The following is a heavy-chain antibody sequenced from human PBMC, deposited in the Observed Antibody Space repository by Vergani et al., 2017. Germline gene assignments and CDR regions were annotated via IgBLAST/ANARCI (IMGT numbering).Heavy chain of an antibody. V-gene: IGHV2-70*01. J-gene: IGHJ4*02. D-gene: IGHD5-12*01. Sequence: QVTLRESGPALVKPTQTLTLTCTFSCFSILTREMCVSWIRQPPGKALEWLALIDWNDNKYFNTSLKTRLTISKDASKNQVVLTMTNMDPVDTATYYCARIRRRGRSGYDIFDFWGQGILVTVAS. CDR3: ARIRRRGRSGYDIFDF. CDR2: IDWNDNK. CDR1: CFSILTREMC.